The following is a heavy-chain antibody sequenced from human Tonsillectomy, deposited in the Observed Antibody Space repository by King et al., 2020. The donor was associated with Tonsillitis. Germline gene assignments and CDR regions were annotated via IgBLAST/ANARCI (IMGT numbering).Heavy chain of an antibody. CDR2: INHSGST. CDR3: ARLVAGTSYYNYGMDV. CDR1: GGSFSGYY. D-gene: IGHD1-1*01. V-gene: IGHV4-34*01. J-gene: IGHJ6*02. Sequence: VQLQQWGAGLLKPSETLSLTCAVYGGSFSGYYWSWIRQPPGQGLEWIGEINHSGSTKNILSLQSRVTISVDTSKNRFSLSLCSVTAADTAVYYCARLVAGTSYYNYGMDVWGQGTTVTVSS.